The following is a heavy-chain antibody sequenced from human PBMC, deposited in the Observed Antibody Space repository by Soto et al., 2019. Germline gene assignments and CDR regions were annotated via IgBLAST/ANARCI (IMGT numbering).Heavy chain of an antibody. CDR3: ARDGSYDKERFDY. CDR1: GFTFSSYG. D-gene: IGHD1-26*01. V-gene: IGHV3-33*01. Sequence: QVQLVESGGGVVQPGRSLRLSCAASGFTFSSYGMHWVRQAPGEGLEWVAVIWYDGSNKYYADSVKGRFTISRDNSKNTLYLQMNSLRAEDTAVYYCARDGSYDKERFDYWGQGTLVTVSS. CDR2: IWYDGSNK. J-gene: IGHJ4*02.